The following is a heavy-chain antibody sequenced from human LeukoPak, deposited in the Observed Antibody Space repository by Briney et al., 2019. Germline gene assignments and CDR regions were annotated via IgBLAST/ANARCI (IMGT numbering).Heavy chain of an antibody. Sequence: SETLSLTCTVSGGSISSSSYYWGWIRQPPGKGLEWIGSIYYSGSTYYNPSLKSRVTISVDTSKNQFSLKLSSVTAADTAVYYCARATMVRGVYHNWFDPWGQGTLVTVSS. V-gene: IGHV4-39*07. J-gene: IGHJ5*02. CDR3: ARATMVRGVYHNWFDP. D-gene: IGHD3-10*01. CDR1: GGSISSSSYY. CDR2: IYYSGST.